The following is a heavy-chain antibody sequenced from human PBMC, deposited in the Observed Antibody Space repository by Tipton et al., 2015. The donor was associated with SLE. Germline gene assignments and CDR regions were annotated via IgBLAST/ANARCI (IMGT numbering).Heavy chain of an antibody. CDR3: ARVRWELLTFFDY. CDR2: IYYSGST. J-gene: IGHJ4*02. D-gene: IGHD1-26*01. CDR1: GGSISSSSYY. Sequence: TLSLTRTVSGGSISSSSYYWGWIRQPPGKGLEWIGSIYYSGSTYYNPSLKSRVTISVDTSKNQFSLKLSSVTAADTAVYYCARVRWELLTFFDYWGQGTLVTVSS. V-gene: IGHV4-39*01.